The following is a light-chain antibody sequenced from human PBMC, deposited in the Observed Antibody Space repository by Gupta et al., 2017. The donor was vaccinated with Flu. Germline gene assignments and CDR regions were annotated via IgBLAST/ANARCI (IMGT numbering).Light chain of an antibody. CDR1: HGRGEQDGNIY. CDR3: MQGKLWHWP. V-gene: IGKV2-30*01. Sequence: VTIGRSACIYSSASHGRGEQDGNIYLVWFQQKPGHAPPRLIYKGSNRDEGVPDRFSGSGWGTDFTLNISRGEADDVGIYYCMQGKLWHWPLGQGTKVEIK. CDR2: KGS. J-gene: IGKJ1*01.